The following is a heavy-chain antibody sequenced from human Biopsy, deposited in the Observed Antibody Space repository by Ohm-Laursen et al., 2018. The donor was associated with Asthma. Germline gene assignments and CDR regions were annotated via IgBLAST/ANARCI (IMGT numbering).Heavy chain of an antibody. D-gene: IGHD7-27*01. V-gene: IGHV3-11*01. Sequence: GSLRLSCSASGFSFRDYYMTWMRQSPGKGLEWVSSISSSGSTRYPAESVMGRFTISRDNDRNSLFLQMTSLRAEDKGIYFCSRVLEDNDWGPLYFFGLDVWGQGTPVAVSS. J-gene: IGHJ6*02. CDR2: ISSSGSTR. CDR1: GFSFRDYY. CDR3: SRVLEDNDWGPLYFFGLDV.